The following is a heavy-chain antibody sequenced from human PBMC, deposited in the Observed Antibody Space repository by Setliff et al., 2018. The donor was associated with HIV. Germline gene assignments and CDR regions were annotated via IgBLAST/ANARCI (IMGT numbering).Heavy chain of an antibody. Sequence: SETLSLTCNVSGYSISSGFYWGWIRQPPGKGLEWIGNVFHSGDTDYNPSLKSRITMSVETSENQFSLRLTSVTAADTAVYYCARRTIWGDAFDTWGQGTMVTVSS. CDR1: GYSISSGFY. CDR3: ARRTIWGDAFDT. D-gene: IGHD3-3*01. V-gene: IGHV4-38-2*02. J-gene: IGHJ3*02. CDR2: VFHSGDT.